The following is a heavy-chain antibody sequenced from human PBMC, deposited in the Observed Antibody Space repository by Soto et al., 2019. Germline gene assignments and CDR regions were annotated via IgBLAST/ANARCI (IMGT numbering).Heavy chain of an antibody. CDR1: GGTINSGDYF. V-gene: IGHV4-30-4*01. Sequence: SETLSLTCSVSGGTINSGDYFWSWIRQPPGKGLEWIGSIFYTGSTYYSPSLKSRASMSMDTSKNLLSLRLRSLTAADTAVYFCARVKATLYRHYYFDYWGQGTPVTVSS. CDR3: ARVKATLYRHYYFDY. J-gene: IGHJ4*02. CDR2: IFYTGST. D-gene: IGHD5-12*01.